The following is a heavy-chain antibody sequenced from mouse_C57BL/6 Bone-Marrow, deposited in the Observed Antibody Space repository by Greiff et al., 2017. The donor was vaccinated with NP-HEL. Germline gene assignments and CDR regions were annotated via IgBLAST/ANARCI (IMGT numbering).Heavy chain of an antibody. CDR3: ARENYCNAMDY. D-gene: IGHD1-1*02. Sequence: VQLQQSGPGLVQPSQSLSITCTVSGFSLTSYGVHWVRQSPGKGLEWLGVIWSGGSTDYNAAFISRLSISKDNSKSKVFFKMNSLRADDTAMYYCARENYCNAMDYWGQGTSLTVSS. CDR1: GFSLTSYG. J-gene: IGHJ4*01. V-gene: IGHV2-2*01. CDR2: IWSGGST.